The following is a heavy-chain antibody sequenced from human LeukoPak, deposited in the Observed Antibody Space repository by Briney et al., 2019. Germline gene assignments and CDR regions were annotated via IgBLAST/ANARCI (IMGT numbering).Heavy chain of an antibody. V-gene: IGHV1-2*02. D-gene: IGHD3-10*01. CDR1: GYTFTGYY. CDR3: ARVPGSGSYYTVFDP. J-gene: IGHJ5*02. Sequence: GASVKVSCKASGYTFTGYYMHWVRQAPGQGLEWMGWINPNSGGTNYAQKFQGRVTMTRDTSISTAYMELSRLRSDDTAVYYCARVPGSGSYYTVFDPWGQGTLVTVSS. CDR2: INPNSGGT.